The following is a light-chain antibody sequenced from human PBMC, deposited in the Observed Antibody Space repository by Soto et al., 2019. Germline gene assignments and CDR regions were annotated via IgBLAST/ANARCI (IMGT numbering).Light chain of an antibody. V-gene: IGKV1-5*01. CDR3: QQYNSYWK. Sequence: DIQMPPSPSSLSASVVYIVPITFRASQSISSWLAWYQQKPGKDPKILIYDDSSLESGVPSRFSGSGSGTEFTLTISSLQPDDFATYYCQQYNSYWKCGQGPKGDLK. J-gene: IGKJ1*01. CDR1: QSISSW. CDR2: DDS.